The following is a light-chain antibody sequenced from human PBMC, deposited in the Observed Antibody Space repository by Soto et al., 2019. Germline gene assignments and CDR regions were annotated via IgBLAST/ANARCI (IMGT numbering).Light chain of an antibody. J-gene: IGLJ1*01. CDR2: EVS. CDR3: CSYAGSSTFLYV. Sequence: LTQPASVTGSPGQALTIFYTGTSSDVGSYNLVSWYQQHPGKAPKLMIYEVSKRPSGVSNRFSGSKSGNTASLTISGLQAEDEADYYCCSYAGSSTFLYVFGTGTKVTVL. CDR1: SSDVGSYNL. V-gene: IGLV2-23*02.